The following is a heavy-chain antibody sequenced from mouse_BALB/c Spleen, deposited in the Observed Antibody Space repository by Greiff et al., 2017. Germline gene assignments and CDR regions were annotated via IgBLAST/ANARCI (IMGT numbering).Heavy chain of an antibody. Sequence: QVHVKQSGAELVRPGVSVKISCKGSGYTFTDYAMHWVKQSHAKSLEWIGVISTYYGDASYNQKFKGKATMTVDKSSSTAYMELARLTSEDSAIYYCARDGNIYFDYWGQGTTLTVSS. CDR2: ISTYYGDA. D-gene: IGHD2-1*01. CDR1: GYTFTDYA. J-gene: IGHJ2*01. V-gene: IGHV1S137*01. CDR3: ARDGNIYFDY.